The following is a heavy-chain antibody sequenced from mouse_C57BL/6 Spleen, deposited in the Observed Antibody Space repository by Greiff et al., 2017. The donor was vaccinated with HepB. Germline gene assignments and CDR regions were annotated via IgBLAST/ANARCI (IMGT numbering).Heavy chain of an antibody. CDR1: GYTFTSYW. CDR2: IDPNSGGT. CDR3: ARSVDGYLSYYAMDY. J-gene: IGHJ4*01. Sequence: QVQLKQPGAELVKPGASVKLSCKASGYTFTSYWMHWVKQRPGRGLEWIGRIDPNSGGTKYNEKFKSKATLTVDKPSSTAYMQLSSLTSEDSAVYYCARSVDGYLSYYAMDYWGQGTSVTVSS. V-gene: IGHV1-72*01. D-gene: IGHD2-3*01.